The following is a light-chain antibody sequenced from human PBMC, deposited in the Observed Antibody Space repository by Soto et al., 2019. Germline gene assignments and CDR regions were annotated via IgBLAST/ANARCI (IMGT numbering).Light chain of an antibody. Sequence: EIVLTQSAGTLSWSAGERATLSCRASQNIRSFLAWYQQKPGQAPRPLIYGASTRATGIPARFSGSLYGTEFNLTISSLQSEDFAVYYCQQYNNWPRTFGQGTKVDI. CDR2: GAS. CDR1: QNIRSF. J-gene: IGKJ1*01. CDR3: QQYNNWPRT. V-gene: IGKV3-15*01.